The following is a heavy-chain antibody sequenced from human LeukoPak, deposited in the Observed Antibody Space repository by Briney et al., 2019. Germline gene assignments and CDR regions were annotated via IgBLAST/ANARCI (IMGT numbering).Heavy chain of an antibody. CDR1: GFTFSSYG. V-gene: IGHV3-30*03. J-gene: IGHJ4*02. D-gene: IGHD2-15*01. Sequence: PGGSLRLSCAASGFTFSSYGMHWVRQAPGKGLEWVAVISYDGSNKYYADSVKGRFTISRDSSKNTLDLQMNSLRAEDTAVYYCARDGISRSLDYWGQGTLVTVSS. CDR3: ARDGISRSLDY. CDR2: ISYDGSNK.